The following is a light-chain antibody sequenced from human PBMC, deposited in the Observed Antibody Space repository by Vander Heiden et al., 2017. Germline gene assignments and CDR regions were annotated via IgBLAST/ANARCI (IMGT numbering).Light chain of an antibody. CDR3: QQYNNWPPLT. J-gene: IGKJ4*01. Sequence: EIVMTQSPATLSVSPGARATLSCRASQSVSSNLAWYQQKPGQAPRLLIYGASTRATGIPARFSGSGSGTEFTLTISSRQSEDFVVYYCQQYNNWPPLTFGGGTKVEIK. CDR1: QSVSSN. CDR2: GAS. V-gene: IGKV3-15*01.